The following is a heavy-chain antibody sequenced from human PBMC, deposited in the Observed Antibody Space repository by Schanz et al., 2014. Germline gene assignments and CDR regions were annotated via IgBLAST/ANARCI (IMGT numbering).Heavy chain of an antibody. J-gene: IGHJ5*02. D-gene: IGHD2-2*01. Sequence: QVQLVQSGTEVRKPGASVNVSCKTSGYTFTSAGISWVRQAPGQGLEWMGWINPNSGDTEYGQQFEGRVTLTRDTSISTAYMELSSLTSDDTAVYYCARELCSSTTCYVRYDPWGQGTLVTVSS. CDR1: GYTFTSAG. V-gene: IGHV1-2*02. CDR3: ARELCSSTTCYVRYDP. CDR2: INPNSGDT.